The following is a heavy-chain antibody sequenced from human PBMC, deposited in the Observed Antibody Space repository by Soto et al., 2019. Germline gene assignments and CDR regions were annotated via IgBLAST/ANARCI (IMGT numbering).Heavy chain of an antibody. CDR1: GGSISSGGYS. V-gene: IGHV4-30-2*01. CDR2: IYHSGST. CDR3: ASAGGLGAVAADY. Sequence: QLQLQESGSGLVKPSQTLSLTCAVSGGSISSGGYSWSWIRQPPGKGLEWIGYIYHSGSTYYNPSLKSRVTISVARSKNQFSLKLSSVTAADTAVYYCASAGGLGAVAADYWGKGTLVTVSS. D-gene: IGHD6-19*01. J-gene: IGHJ4*02.